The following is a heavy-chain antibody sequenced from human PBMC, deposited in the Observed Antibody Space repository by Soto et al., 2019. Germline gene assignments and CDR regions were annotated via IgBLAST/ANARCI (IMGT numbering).Heavy chain of an antibody. CDR2: IYWDDDK. V-gene: IGHV2-5*02. Sequence: SGPTLVNPTQTLTLTCTFSGFSLSTSGLGVGWIRQPPGKALEWLALIYWDDDKRYSPSLKSRLTITKDTSKSQVVLTMTNVDPVDAATYYCVHRGIDHYYSDRTTYEYFFGSWGQGILVTVSS. D-gene: IGHD3-22*01. CDR1: GFSLSTSGLG. CDR3: VHRGIDHYYSDRTTYEYFFGS. J-gene: IGHJ4*02.